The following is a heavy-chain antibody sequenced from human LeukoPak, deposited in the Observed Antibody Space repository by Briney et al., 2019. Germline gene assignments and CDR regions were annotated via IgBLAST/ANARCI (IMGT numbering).Heavy chain of an antibody. Sequence: GGSLRLSCAASGFTVSSNYMSWVRQAPGKGLEWVSVIYSGGSTYYADSVKGRFTISRHNSKNTLYLQMNSLRAEDTAVYYCARAGLYDSSGYYVLFDYWGQGTLVTVSS. CDR1: GFTVSSNY. J-gene: IGHJ4*02. CDR2: IYSGGST. CDR3: ARAGLYDSSGYYVLFDY. D-gene: IGHD3-22*01. V-gene: IGHV3-53*04.